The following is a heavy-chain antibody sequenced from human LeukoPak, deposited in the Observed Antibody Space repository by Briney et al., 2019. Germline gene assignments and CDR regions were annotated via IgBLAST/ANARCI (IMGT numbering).Heavy chain of an antibody. CDR3: ARGADPLDGDPVWYFDL. D-gene: IGHD7-27*01. V-gene: IGHV1-69*05. CDR1: GGTFSSYA. CDR2: IIPIFGTA. Sequence: SVKVSCKASGGTFSSYAISWVRQAPGQGLEWMGGIIPIFGTANYAQKFQGRVTITTDESTSTAYMELSSLRSEDTAVYHCARGADPLDGDPVWYFDLWGRGTLVTVSS. J-gene: IGHJ2*01.